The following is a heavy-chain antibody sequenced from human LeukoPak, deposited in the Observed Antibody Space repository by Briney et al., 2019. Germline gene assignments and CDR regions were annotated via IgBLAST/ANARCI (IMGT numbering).Heavy chain of an antibody. D-gene: IGHD3-9*01. Sequence: PGGSLRLSCAASGFTFSSYAMSWVRQAPGKGLEWVSAISGSGGSTYYTDSVKGRFTISRDNSKNTLYLQMNGLRAEDTAVYYCAKAVSFDWLPNDYWGQGTLVTVSS. CDR2: ISGSGGST. CDR3: AKAVSFDWLPNDY. CDR1: GFTFSSYA. J-gene: IGHJ4*02. V-gene: IGHV3-23*01.